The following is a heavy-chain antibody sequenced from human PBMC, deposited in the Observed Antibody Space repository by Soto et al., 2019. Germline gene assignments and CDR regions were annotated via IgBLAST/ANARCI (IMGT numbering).Heavy chain of an antibody. CDR2: IKEDGREK. Sequence: LRLSFAASGFTFISYWISWVRQAPGKGLEWVANIKEDGREKYYVDSVKGRFTISRDNAKNSLYLQMSSLRAEDTAVYYCASHPPRGDYSKYATTYWGQGTLVTVSS. CDR3: ASHPPRGDYSKYATTY. CDR1: GFTFISYW. J-gene: IGHJ4*02. V-gene: IGHV3-7*03. D-gene: IGHD4-4*01.